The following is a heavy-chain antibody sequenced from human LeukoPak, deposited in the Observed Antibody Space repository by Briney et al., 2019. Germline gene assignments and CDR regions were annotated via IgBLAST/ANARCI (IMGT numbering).Heavy chain of an antibody. V-gene: IGHV4-4*02. J-gene: IGHJ4*02. CDR3: ARNGAYALDY. CDR1: GYSISSGHW. CDR2: ILHSGST. D-gene: IGHD4-17*01. Sequence: SETLSLTCAVSGYSISSGHWWSWVRQPPGKGLEWIGEILHSGSTSYNPSLKSRVTISVDSPKNQLSLTLTSVTAADTAVYYCARNGAYALDYWGQGTPVTASS.